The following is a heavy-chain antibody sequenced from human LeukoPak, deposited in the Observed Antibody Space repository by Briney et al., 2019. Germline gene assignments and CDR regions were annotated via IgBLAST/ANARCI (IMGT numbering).Heavy chain of an antibody. CDR2: ISYDGSNK. CDR1: GFTFSSYG. CDR3: ARPGGYGVQPLDY. Sequence: GGSLRLSCAASGFTFSSYGMHWVRQAPGKGLEWVAVISYDGSNKYYADSVKGRFTISRDNSKNTLYLQMNSLRVEDTAVYYCARPGGYGVQPLDYWGQGTLVTVAS. D-gene: IGHD5-12*01. J-gene: IGHJ4*02. V-gene: IGHV3-30*03.